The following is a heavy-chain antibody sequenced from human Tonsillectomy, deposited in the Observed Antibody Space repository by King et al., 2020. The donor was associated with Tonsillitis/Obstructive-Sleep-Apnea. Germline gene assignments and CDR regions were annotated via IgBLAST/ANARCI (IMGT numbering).Heavy chain of an antibody. CDR2: INWNGDRM. Sequence: VQLVESGGGLVQPGRSLRLSCAASGFSFDVFSMGWVRQAPGKALEWVSGINWNGDRMDYADPVKGRFTISRDNAKNSLYLQLNSLRDDDTALYFCTRGRDSPKYCAGAGTCSGYFDYWGQGAQVTVSS. J-gene: IGHJ4*02. CDR3: TRGRDSPKYCAGAGTCSGYFDY. CDR1: GFSFDVFS. D-gene: IGHD2-21*01. V-gene: IGHV3-9*01.